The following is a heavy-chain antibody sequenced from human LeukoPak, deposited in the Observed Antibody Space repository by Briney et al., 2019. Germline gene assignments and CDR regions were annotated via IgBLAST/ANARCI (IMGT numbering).Heavy chain of an antibody. V-gene: IGHV3-23*01. CDR1: GFTFNKYA. J-gene: IGHJ4*02. CDR2: ISTSART. Sequence: PGGSLRLSCTASGFTFNKYAMSWVRQAPGKGLEWLSLISTSARTHYADSVKGRFTISRDNSKNTLYLQMNSLRSEDTAVYYCARDPRGPIGYDSSGRDTFDYWGQGTLVTVSS. D-gene: IGHD3-22*01. CDR3: ARDPRGPIGYDSSGRDTFDY.